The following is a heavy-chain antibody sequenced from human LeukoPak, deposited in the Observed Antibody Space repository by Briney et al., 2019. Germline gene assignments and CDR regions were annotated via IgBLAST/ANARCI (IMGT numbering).Heavy chain of an antibody. D-gene: IGHD2-15*01. V-gene: IGHV4-38-2*02. CDR3: AREGYCSGGSCSGDY. J-gene: IGHJ4*02. Sequence: SETLSLTCTVSGGSITSGYYWGWIRQPPGKGLERIGSIYYSGSTYYNPSLKSRVTISVDTSKNQFSLKLSSVTAADTAVYYCAREGYCSGGSCSGDYWGQGTLVTVSS. CDR1: GGSITSGYY. CDR2: IYYSGST.